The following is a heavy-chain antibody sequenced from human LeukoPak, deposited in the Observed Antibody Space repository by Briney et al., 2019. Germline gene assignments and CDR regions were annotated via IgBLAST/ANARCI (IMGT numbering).Heavy chain of an antibody. CDR1: GFTFSSYS. V-gene: IGHV3-20*04. J-gene: IGHJ6*03. CDR2: INWNGGST. Sequence: PGGSLRLSCAASGFTFSSYSMNWVRQAPGKGLEWVSGINWNGGSTGYADSVKGRFTISRDNAKNSLYLQMNSLRAEDTALYYCARVEYSGYMYYMDVWGKGTTVTVSS. D-gene: IGHD5-12*01. CDR3: ARVEYSGYMYYMDV.